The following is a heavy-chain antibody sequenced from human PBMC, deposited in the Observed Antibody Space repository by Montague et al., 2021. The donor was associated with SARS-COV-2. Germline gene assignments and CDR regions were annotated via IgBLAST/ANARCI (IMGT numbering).Heavy chain of an antibody. CDR3: AREGSYGEYEDGIDV. D-gene: IGHD4/OR15-4a*01. CDR1: SASIKNDRYY. V-gene: IGHV4-61*01. J-gene: IGHJ3*01. Sequence: SETLSLTCSVSSASIKNDRYYWAWIRQTPGKGLEWNGYIHHRETTNYNPSLESRVSISLDTPKSKIFLNLKSVTAADTAFYYCAREGSYGEYEDGIDVWGQGTLVIVSS. CDR2: IHHRETT.